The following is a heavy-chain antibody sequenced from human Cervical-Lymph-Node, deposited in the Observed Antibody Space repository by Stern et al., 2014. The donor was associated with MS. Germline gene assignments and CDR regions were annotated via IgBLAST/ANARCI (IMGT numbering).Heavy chain of an antibody. CDR3: AAEPMYYSDSVGAFDI. V-gene: IGHV1-58*01. CDR2: IVLCSGHK. Sequence: QLVQSGPEVKKPGPSVKVSCTASGFTFTSSAVQWVRQARGQRLAWVGWIVLCSGHKNYAQKFQERVTITRDMSTSTAYMELSSLRSEDTAVYYCAAEPMYYSDSVGAFDIWGQGTMVTVSS. D-gene: IGHD3-22*01. CDR1: GFTFTSSA. J-gene: IGHJ3*02.